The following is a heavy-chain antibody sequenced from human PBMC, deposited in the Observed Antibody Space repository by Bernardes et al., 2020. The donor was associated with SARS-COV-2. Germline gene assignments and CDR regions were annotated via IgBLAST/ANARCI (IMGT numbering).Heavy chain of an antibody. CDR1: GGSFSGYY. CDR2: INHSGST. V-gene: IGHV4-34*01. D-gene: IGHD2-2*01. J-gene: IGHJ6*02. CDR3: ARGPLVVPAAIGDYYYYYGMDV. Sequence: SETLSLTCAVYGGSFSGYYWSWIRQPPGKGLEWIGEINHSGSTNYNPSPKSRVTISVDTSKNQFSLKLSSVTAADTAVYYCARGPLVVPAAIGDYYYYYGMDVWGQGTTVTVSS.